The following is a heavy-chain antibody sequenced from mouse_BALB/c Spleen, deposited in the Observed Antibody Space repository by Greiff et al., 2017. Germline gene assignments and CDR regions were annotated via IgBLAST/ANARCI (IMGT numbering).Heavy chain of an antibody. CDR2: IDPSDSYT. V-gene: IGHV1-69*02. D-gene: IGHD1-1*01. J-gene: IGHJ3*01. CDR3: ARNWDYGSSSWFAY. Sequence: QVQLQQSGAELVKPGASVKLSCKASGYTFTSYWMHWVKQRPGQGLEWIGEIDPSDSYTNYNQKFKGKATLTVDKSSSTAYMQLSSLTSEDSAVYYCARNWDYGSSSWFAYWGQGTLVTVSA. CDR1: GYTFTSYW.